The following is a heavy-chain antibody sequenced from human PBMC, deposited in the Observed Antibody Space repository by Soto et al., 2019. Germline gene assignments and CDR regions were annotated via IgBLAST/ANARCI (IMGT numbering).Heavy chain of an antibody. J-gene: IGHJ5*02. V-gene: IGHV3-23*01. CDR1: GIIFGSYD. CDR2: VRVSDSRT. CDR3: AQFHGLGIYSPWFDP. D-gene: IGHD3-10*01. Sequence: EVQLLESGGGLVQPGGSLRLSCVASGIIFGSYDMSLVRQAPGKGLEWVSAVRVSDSRTFYADSVRGRFTISRDNSKNTLYLQMNSLRAEDTAVYYCAQFHGLGIYSPWFDPWGQGTLITVSS.